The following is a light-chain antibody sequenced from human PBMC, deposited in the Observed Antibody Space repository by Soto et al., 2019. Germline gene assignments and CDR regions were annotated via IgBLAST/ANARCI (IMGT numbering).Light chain of an antibody. J-gene: IGKJ1*01. CDR3: QQYNSYPVG. V-gene: IGKV1-5*03. Sequence: DIQMTQSPSTLSASIGDRATITCRASQSISSWLAWYQQKPGKAPKLLIYKASSLESGVPSRFSGSGSGTEFTLTISSLQPDDFATYYCQQYNSYPVGFGQGTKVDI. CDR2: KAS. CDR1: QSISSW.